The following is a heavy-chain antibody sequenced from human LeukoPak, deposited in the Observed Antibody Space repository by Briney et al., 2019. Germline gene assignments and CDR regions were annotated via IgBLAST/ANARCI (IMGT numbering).Heavy chain of an antibody. V-gene: IGHV4-31*03. CDR3: ARVKGYCSGGSCPRAFNYYYYYMDV. D-gene: IGHD2-15*01. Sequence: PSETLSLTCTVSGGSISSGGYYWSWIRQHPGKGLEWIGYIYYSGSTYYNPSLKSRVTISVDTSKNQFSLKLSSVTAADTAVYYCARVKGYCSGGSCPRAFNYYYYYMDVWGKGTTVTVSS. CDR2: IYYSGST. J-gene: IGHJ6*03. CDR1: GGSISSGGYY.